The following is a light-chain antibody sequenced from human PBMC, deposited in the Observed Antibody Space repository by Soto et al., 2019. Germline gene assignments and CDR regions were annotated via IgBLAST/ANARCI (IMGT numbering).Light chain of an antibody. Sequence: QSALTQPASVSGSPGQSITISCTGTSGDVGGYNYVSWYQQHPGKAPKLMIYDVSNRPSGVSNRFSGSKSGNTASLTISGLQAEDEADDYCSSYTSSSTPVVFGGGTKLTVL. CDR1: SGDVGGYNY. V-gene: IGLV2-14*01. J-gene: IGLJ2*01. CDR2: DVS. CDR3: SSYTSSSTPVV.